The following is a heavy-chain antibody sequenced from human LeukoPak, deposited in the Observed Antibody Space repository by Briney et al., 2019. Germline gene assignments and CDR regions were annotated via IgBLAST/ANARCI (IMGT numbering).Heavy chain of an antibody. CDR2: ISGSGGST. CDR1: GFTFSSYA. J-gene: IGHJ5*02. D-gene: IGHD3-10*01. V-gene: IGHV3-23*01. Sequence: GGSLRLSCAASGFTFSSYAMSWVRQAPGKGLEWVSAISGSGGSTYYADSVKGRFTISRDNSKNTLYLQMNSLRAEDTAVYYCAKDPSLVRGVITQFDPWGQGTLVTVSS. CDR3: AKDPSLVRGVITQFDP.